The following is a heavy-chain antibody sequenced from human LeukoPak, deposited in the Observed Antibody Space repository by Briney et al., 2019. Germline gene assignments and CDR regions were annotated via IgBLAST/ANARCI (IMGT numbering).Heavy chain of an antibody. J-gene: IGHJ2*01. D-gene: IGHD3-9*01. CDR2: INPNSGGT. Sequence: ASVKVSCKASGYTFTGYYMHWVRQAPGQGLEWMGRINPNSGGTNYARKFQGRVTMTRDTSISTAYMELSRLRSDDTAVYYCARRITIRGGIDLWGRGTLVTVSS. V-gene: IGHV1-2*06. CDR3: ARRITIRGGIDL. CDR1: GYTFTGYY.